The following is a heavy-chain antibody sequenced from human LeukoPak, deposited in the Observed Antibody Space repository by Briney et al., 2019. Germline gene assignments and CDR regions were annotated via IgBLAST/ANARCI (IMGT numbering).Heavy chain of an antibody. Sequence: GGSLRLSCAASGFTFHIYAMSWVRQAPGKGLEWVSLIYSGGTTYYADSVKGRFTISRDNSKNTLYLQMNSLRAEDTAVYYCARAAGYGDPFDYWGQGTLVTVSS. CDR2: IYSGGTT. D-gene: IGHD4-17*01. V-gene: IGHV3-53*01. CDR1: GFTFHIYA. J-gene: IGHJ4*02. CDR3: ARAAGYGDPFDY.